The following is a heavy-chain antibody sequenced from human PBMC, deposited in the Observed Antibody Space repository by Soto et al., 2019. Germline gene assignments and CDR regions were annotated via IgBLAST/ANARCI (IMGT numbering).Heavy chain of an antibody. D-gene: IGHD3-22*01. CDR3: ARQDDSSGYYSYYFDY. CDR2: IYPGDSDT. J-gene: IGHJ4*02. V-gene: IGHV5-51*01. Sequence: PGESLKISCKGSGYSFTSYWIGWVRQMPGKGLEWMGIIYPGDSDTRYSPSFQGQVTISADKSISTAYLQWSSLKALDTAMYYCARQDDSSGYYSYYFDYWGQGTLVTVSS. CDR1: GYSFTSYW.